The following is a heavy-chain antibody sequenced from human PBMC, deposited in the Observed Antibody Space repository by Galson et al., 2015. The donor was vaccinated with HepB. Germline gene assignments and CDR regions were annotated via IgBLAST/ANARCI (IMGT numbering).Heavy chain of an antibody. D-gene: IGHD5-12*01. CDR1: GYTFTGYY. J-gene: IGHJ4*02. Sequence: SVKVSCKASGYTFTGYYMHWVRQAPGQGLEWMGWINPNSGGTNYAQKFQGRVTMTRDTSISTAYMELSRLRSDDTAVYYCARTPISYGGYDYWGQGTLVTVSS. V-gene: IGHV1-2*02. CDR2: INPNSGGT. CDR3: ARTPISYGGYDY.